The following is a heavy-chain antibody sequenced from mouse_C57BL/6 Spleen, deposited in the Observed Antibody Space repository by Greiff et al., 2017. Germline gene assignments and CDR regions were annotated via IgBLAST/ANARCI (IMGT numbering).Heavy chain of an antibody. V-gene: IGHV1-50*01. CDR2: IDPSDSYT. Sequence: QVQLQQPGAELVKPGASVKLSCKASGYTFTSYWMQWVKQRPGQGLEWIGEIDPSDSYTNYNQKFKGKATLTVDTSSSTAYMQLSSLTSEDSAVYYCARFNSSYGGFGYWGKGTLVTVSA. CDR1: GYTFTSYW. CDR3: ARFNSSYGGFGY. J-gene: IGHJ3*01. D-gene: IGHD1-1*01.